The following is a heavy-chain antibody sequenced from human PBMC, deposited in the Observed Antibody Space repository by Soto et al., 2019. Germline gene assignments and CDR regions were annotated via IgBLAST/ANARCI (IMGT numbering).Heavy chain of an antibody. CDR3: AGQYYYDSSGSQNYYGMDV. CDR1: GYTFTSYA. V-gene: IGHV1-3*01. D-gene: IGHD3-22*01. J-gene: IGHJ6*02. CDR2: INAGNGNT. Sequence: ASVKVSWKASGYTFTSYAMHLGRQAPGQRLEWMGWINAGNGNTKYSQKFQGRVTITRDTSASTAYMELSSLRSEDTAVYYCAGQYYYDSSGSQNYYGMDVWGQGTTVTVSS.